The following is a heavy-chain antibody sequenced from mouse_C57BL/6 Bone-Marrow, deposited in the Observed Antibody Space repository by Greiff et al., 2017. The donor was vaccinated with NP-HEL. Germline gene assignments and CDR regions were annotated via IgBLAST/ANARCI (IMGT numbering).Heavy chain of an antibody. CDR2: IDPSDSET. D-gene: IGHD1-1*02. CDR3: ARHYAPYAMDY. V-gene: IGHV1-52*01. Sequence: VQLQQPGAELVRPGSSVKLSCKASGYTFTSYWMHWVKQRPIQGLEWIGNIDPSDSETHYNQKFKVKATLTVDKSSSTAYMQLSSLTSEDSAVYYCARHYAPYAMDYWGQGTSVTVSS. CDR1: GYTFTSYW. J-gene: IGHJ4*01.